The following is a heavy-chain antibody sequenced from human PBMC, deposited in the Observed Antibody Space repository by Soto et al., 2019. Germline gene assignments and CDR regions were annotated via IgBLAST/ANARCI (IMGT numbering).Heavy chain of an antibody. CDR3: ARDLGEVSAL. Sequence: GGSLRLSCAASGFPFRSSSMNWVRQAPGKGLEWLSSISSSSYYIFYADSVQGRFTISRDNAKNSLYLQMNSLRAEDTAVYYCARDLGEVSALWGQGTQVTVSS. CDR2: ISSSSYYI. J-gene: IGHJ1*01. CDR1: GFPFRSSS. V-gene: IGHV3-21*01. D-gene: IGHD3-10*01.